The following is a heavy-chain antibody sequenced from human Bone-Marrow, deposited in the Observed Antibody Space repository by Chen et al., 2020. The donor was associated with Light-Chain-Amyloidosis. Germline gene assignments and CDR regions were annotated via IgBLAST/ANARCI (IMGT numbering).Heavy chain of an antibody. CDR1: AFSVSNNH. CDR3: ARDRTSGYTGHTFDI. D-gene: IGHD3-22*01. J-gene: IGHJ3*02. Sequence: EVQLVESGGGLIQPGGSLRLSCAASAFSVSNNHMSWVRQAPGKGLEWVSLLYGGGSTYYADSVKGRFTISRDSSKNTLYLQMNSLRAEDTAVYYCARDRTSGYTGHTFDIWGQGTMVTVSS. V-gene: IGHV3-53*01. CDR2: LYGGGST.